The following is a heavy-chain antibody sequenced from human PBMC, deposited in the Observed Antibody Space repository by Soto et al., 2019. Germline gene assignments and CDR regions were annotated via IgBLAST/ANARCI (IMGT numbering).Heavy chain of an antibody. CDR2: IYYSGST. CDR1: GGSISSYY. CDR3: ARGPLNYDFWSGYQGWFDP. V-gene: IGHV4-59*01. D-gene: IGHD3-3*01. J-gene: IGHJ5*02. Sequence: QVQLQESGPGLVKPSETLSLTCTVSGGSISSYYWSWIRQPPGKGLEWIGYIYYSGSTNYNPSLKSRVTLSVDTSKNQFSLKLSSVTAADTAVYYCARGPLNYDFWSGYQGWFDPWGQGTLVTVSS.